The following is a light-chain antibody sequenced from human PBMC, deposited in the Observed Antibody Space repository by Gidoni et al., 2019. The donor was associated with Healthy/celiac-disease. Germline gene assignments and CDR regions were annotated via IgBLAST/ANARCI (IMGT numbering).Light chain of an antibody. CDR3: QQYGSSLWT. J-gene: IGKJ1*01. CDR1: QSVISSY. V-gene: IGKV3-20*01. CDR2: GAS. Sequence: EIVLTQSPGTLSLSPRERATLSCRASQSVISSYLAWYQQKPGQAPRLLIYGASSRATGIPDRFSGSGSGTDFTLTISRLEPEDFAVYYCQQYGSSLWTFGQGTKVEIK.